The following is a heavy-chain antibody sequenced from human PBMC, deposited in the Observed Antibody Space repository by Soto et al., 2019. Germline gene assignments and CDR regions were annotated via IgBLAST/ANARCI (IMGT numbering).Heavy chain of an antibody. CDR3: ASDSGLYYDIWSGYPTGWFDS. D-gene: IGHD3-3*01. J-gene: IGHJ5*01. V-gene: IGHV4-61*01. CDR1: GGSVSSGSYY. Sequence: SETLSLTCTVSGGSVSSGSYYWIWIRQPPGKGLEWSGHIYYSGSTNYNPSLKSRATISVDTPKNQFPLKLSCVFAAATVVHYCASDSGLYYDIWSGYPTGWFDSWGKGTLVTVSS. CDR2: IYYSGST.